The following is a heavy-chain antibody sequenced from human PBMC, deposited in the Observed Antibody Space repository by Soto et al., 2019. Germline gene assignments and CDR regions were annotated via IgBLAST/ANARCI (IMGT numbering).Heavy chain of an antibody. CDR2: ISYDGSDK. CDR1: GFTFSNYA. J-gene: IGHJ6*02. CDR3: ARDTGPNGYNYYYFGMDV. Sequence: LRLSCAASGFTFSNYAMHWVRQAPGKGLEWVAVISYDGSDKYNANSVKGRFTISRDNSKNTLYLQMNSLRAEDTAVYYCARDTGPNGYNYYYFGMDVWGPGTTVTVSS. V-gene: IGHV3-30-3*01. D-gene: IGHD5-18*01.